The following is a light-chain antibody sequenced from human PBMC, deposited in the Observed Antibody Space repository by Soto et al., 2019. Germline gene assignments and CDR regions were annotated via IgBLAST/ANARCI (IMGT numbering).Light chain of an antibody. J-gene: IGLJ2*01. CDR2: EGS. CDR1: SSDVGSYNL. V-gene: IGLV2-23*03. Sequence: QSALTQPASVSGSPGQSITISCTGTSSDVGSYNLVSWYQQHPGKAPKLMIYEGSKRPSGVSNRFSGSKSGNTASLTISGLQDEDEADYYCCSYAGSSTFSFGGGTKLTVL. CDR3: CSYAGSSTFS.